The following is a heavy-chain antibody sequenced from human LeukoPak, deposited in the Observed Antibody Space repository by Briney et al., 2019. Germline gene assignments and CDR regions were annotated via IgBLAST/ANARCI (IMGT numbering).Heavy chain of an antibody. V-gene: IGHV3-11*04. D-gene: IGHD6-13*01. J-gene: IGHJ4*02. Sequence: KTGGSLRLSCAASGFTFSDYYMSWIRQAPGKGLEWVSYISSSGSTIYYADSVKGRFTISRDNAKNSLYLQMNSLRAEDTAVYYCAREQQLAYYFDYWGQGTLVTVSS. CDR2: ISSSGSTI. CDR1: GFTFSDYY. CDR3: AREQQLAYYFDY.